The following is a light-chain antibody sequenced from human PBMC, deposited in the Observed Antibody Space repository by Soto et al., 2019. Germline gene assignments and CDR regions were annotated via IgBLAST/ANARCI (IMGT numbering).Light chain of an antibody. V-gene: IGKV3-20*01. CDR2: GAS. CDR3: QQYGTSLT. J-gene: IGKJ4*01. Sequence: EVVMTQSPATLSVSPGERATLSCRASQSVSSNLAWYQQKHGQAPRLLIYGASTRAAGIPDRFSGSGSGTDFTLTISRLGPEDYAVYYCQQYGTSLTFGGGTKVDIK. CDR1: QSVSSN.